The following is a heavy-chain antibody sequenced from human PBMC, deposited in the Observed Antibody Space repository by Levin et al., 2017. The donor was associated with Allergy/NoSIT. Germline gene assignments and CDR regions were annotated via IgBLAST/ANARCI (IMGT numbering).Heavy chain of an antibody. V-gene: IGHV3-13*04. D-gene: IGHD6-19*01. CDR3: ARLSVAASDNWYFDL. J-gene: IGHJ2*01. Sequence: GGSLRLSCAASGFTFSSYDMHWVRQATGKGLEWVSAIGTAGDTYYPGSVKGRFTISRENAKNSLYLQMNSLRAGDTAVYYCARLSVAASDNWYFDLWGRGTLVTVSS. CDR1: GFTFSSYD. CDR2: IGTAGDT.